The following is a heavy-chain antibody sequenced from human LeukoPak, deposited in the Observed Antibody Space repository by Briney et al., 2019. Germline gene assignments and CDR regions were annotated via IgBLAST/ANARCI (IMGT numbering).Heavy chain of an antibody. J-gene: IGHJ4*02. CDR3: ASQTQQLVHFDY. D-gene: IGHD6-13*01. V-gene: IGHV4-39*01. Sequence: PSETLSLTCTVSGGSISSSSYYWGWIRQPPGKGLEWIGSIYYSGSTYYNPSLKSRVTISVDTSKNQFSLKLSSVTAADTAVYYCASQTQQLVHFDYWGQGTLVTVSS. CDR2: IYYSGST. CDR1: GGSISSSSYY.